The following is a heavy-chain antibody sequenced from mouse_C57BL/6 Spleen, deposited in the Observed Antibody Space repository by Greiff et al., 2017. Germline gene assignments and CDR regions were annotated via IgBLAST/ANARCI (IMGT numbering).Heavy chain of an antibody. D-gene: IGHD1-1*01. Sequence: VQLQQSGGDLVKPGGSLKLSCAASGFTFSSYGMSWVRQTPDKRLEWVATISSGGSYTYYPASVKGRFTISRDNAKNTLYLQMSSLKSEDTAMYYCARQEGVTTVVATGFDYWGQGTTLTVSS. CDR3: ARQEGVTTVVATGFDY. V-gene: IGHV5-6*01. CDR1: GFTFSSYG. J-gene: IGHJ2*01. CDR2: ISSGGSYT.